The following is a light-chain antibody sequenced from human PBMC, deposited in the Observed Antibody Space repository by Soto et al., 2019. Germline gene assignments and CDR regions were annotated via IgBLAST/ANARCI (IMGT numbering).Light chain of an antibody. V-gene: IGKV1-39*01. CDR1: QSISTY. Sequence: DIQMTQSPSSLSASVGNRVTITCRAGQSISTYLNWYQQKPGKAPKLLIYGASSLQSGVPSRFSGSGSGTDFTLTISSLQPEDFATYYCQQSHSTPLFTFGPGTKVDIK. J-gene: IGKJ3*01. CDR3: QQSHSTPLFT. CDR2: GAS.